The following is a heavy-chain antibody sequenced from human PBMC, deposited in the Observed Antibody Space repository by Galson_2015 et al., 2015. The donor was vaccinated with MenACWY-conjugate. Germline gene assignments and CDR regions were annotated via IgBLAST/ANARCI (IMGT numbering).Heavy chain of an antibody. CDR3: ARHPPGGRGMDV. CDR2: ISPGDSNT. Sequence: QSGAEVKKPGESLKISCKGSGYSFSTYWIAWVRQLPGKGLEWMGLISPGDSNTRYSPAFHGQVTISADKSISTAHLQLHSLQASDTAMYYCARHPPGGRGMDVWGQGTTVTVSS. D-gene: IGHD1-26*01. V-gene: IGHV5-51*01. CDR1: GYSFSTYW. J-gene: IGHJ6*02.